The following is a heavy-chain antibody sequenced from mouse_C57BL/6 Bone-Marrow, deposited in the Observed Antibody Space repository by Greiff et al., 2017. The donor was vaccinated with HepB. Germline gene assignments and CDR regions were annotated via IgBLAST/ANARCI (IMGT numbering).Heavy chain of an antibody. D-gene: IGHD1-1*01. V-gene: IGHV1-82*01. J-gene: IGHJ1*03. Sequence: QVQLKESGPELVKPGASVKISCKASGYAFSSSWMNWVKQRPGKGLEWIGRIYPGDGDTNYNGKFKGKATLTADKSSSTAYMQLSSLTSEDSAVYFCARSPITTVVAHWYFDVWGTGTTVTVSS. CDR2: IYPGDGDT. CDR3: ARSPITTVVAHWYFDV. CDR1: GYAFSSSW.